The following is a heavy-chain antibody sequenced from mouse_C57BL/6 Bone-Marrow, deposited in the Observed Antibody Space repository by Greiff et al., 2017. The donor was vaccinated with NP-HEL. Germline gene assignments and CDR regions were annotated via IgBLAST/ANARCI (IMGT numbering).Heavy chain of an antibody. CDR3: AGGFPLYYAMDY. V-gene: IGHV1-26*01. D-gene: IGHD1-1*02. J-gene: IGHJ4*01. CDR1: GYTFTDYY. CDR2: INPNNGGT. Sequence: EVQLQQSGPELVKPGASVKISCKASGYTFTDYYMNWVKQSHGKSLEWIGDINPNNGGTSYNQKFKGKATLTVDKSSSTAYMELRSLTSEDSAVYYCAGGFPLYYAMDYWGQGTSVTVSS.